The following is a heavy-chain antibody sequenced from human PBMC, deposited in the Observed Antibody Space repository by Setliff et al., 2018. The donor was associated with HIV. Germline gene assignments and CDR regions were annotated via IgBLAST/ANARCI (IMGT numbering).Heavy chain of an antibody. CDR1: GGSLSASY. Sequence: PSETLSLTCAVHGGSLSASYWTWIRQAPGKGLEWIGEINHGGSTNYNPSLKSRATISVDTSKKQFSLNLSSVTATDTAVYYCARPRLGGTPMDRDAFDIWDQGTMVTVS. CDR3: ARPRLGGTPMDRDAFDI. J-gene: IGHJ3*02. V-gene: IGHV4-34*01. D-gene: IGHD5-18*01. CDR2: INHGGST.